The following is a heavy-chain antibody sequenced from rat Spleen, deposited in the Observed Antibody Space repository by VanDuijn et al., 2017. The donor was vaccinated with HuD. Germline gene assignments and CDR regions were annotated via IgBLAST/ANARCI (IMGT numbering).Heavy chain of an antibody. V-gene: IGHV5S23*01. J-gene: IGHJ2*01. D-gene: IGHD4-3*01. CDR3: VREAFGVDY. Sequence: EVQLVESGGGLVQPGRSLKLSCAASGFTFSNYDMAWVRQAPTKGLEWVASISTSGGSTYYRDSVKGRFTVSRDNAKSTLYLQMTKLGSEDTAIYYFVREAFGVDYWGQGVMVTVSS. CDR1: GFTFSNYD. CDR2: ISTSGGST.